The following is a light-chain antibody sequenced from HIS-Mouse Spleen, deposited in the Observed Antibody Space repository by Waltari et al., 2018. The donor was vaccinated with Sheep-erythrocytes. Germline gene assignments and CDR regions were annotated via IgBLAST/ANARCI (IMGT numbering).Light chain of an antibody. CDR3: CSYAGSSTFHV. J-gene: IGLJ1*01. CDR2: EGS. CDR1: SSDVGSYNL. Sequence: QSALTQPASVSGSPGQSITISCTGTSSDVGSYNLVSWYQQHPGKAPKLRIYEGSKRPSGVSNRFAGSKSGNTASLTISGLQAEDEADYYCCSYAGSSTFHVFGTGTKVTVL. V-gene: IGLV2-23*01.